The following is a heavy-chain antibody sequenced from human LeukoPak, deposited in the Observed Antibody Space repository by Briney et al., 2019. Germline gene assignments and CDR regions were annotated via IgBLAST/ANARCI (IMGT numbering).Heavy chain of an antibody. CDR2: MNPNSGNT. V-gene: IGHV1-8*01. CDR3: ARAVRMVRGVIMGYGMDV. CDR1: GYTFTSYD. Sequence: GASVEVSCKASGYTFTSYDINWVRQATGQGLEWMGWMNPNSGNTGYAQKFQGRVTMTRNTSISTAYMELSSLRSEDTAVYYCARAVRMVRGVIMGYGMDVWGQGTTVAVSS. J-gene: IGHJ6*02. D-gene: IGHD3-10*01.